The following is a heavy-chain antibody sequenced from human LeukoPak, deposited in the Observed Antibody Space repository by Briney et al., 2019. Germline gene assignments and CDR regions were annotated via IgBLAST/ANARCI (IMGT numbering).Heavy chain of an antibody. D-gene: IGHD6-6*01. CDR2: ISSGGSYI. CDR3: ATSLQVVVDY. J-gene: IGHJ4*02. Sequence: GGSLRLSCAASGVTFSSYSMNWVRQAPGKGLEWVSSISSGGSYIYYADSVKGRFTISRDNAKNSLYLQMNSLRAEDTAVYYCATSLQVVVDYWGQGTLVTVSS. V-gene: IGHV3-21*01. CDR1: GVTFSSYS.